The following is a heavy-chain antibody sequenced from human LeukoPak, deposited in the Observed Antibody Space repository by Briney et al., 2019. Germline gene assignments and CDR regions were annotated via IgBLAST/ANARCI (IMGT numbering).Heavy chain of an antibody. CDR2: IKQDGSEK. Sequence: GGSLRLSCAASGFTFSGYWMSWVRQAPGKGLEWVANIKQDGSEKYYVDSVKGRFTISRDNAKNSLYLQMNSLRAEDTAVYYCARDGALGTFDYWGQGTLVTVSS. D-gene: IGHD7-27*01. CDR1: GFTFSGYW. J-gene: IGHJ4*02. CDR3: ARDGALGTFDY. V-gene: IGHV3-7*01.